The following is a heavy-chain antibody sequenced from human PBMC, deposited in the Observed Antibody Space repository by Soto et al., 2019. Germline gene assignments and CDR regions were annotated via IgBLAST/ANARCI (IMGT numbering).Heavy chain of an antibody. Sequence: PSETLSLTCTVSGGSIRSSSYYWVWIRQPPGKGLEWIGSVFYNGNTYYSPSLKSRVTISVDTSQNQFSLKLSSVTAADTAVYYCARVPDYSSGWYPFDYWGQGTLVTVSS. CDR2: VFYNGNT. V-gene: IGHV4-39*07. CDR3: ARVPDYSSGWYPFDY. D-gene: IGHD6-19*01. J-gene: IGHJ4*02. CDR1: GGSIRSSSYY.